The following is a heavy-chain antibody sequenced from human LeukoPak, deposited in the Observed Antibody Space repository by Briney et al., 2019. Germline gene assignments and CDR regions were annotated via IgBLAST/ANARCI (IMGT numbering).Heavy chain of an antibody. CDR1: GGSISSYY. Sequence: SETLSLTCTVSGGSISSYYWSWIRQPAGKGLEWIGRIYTSGSTNYNPSLKSRVTMSVDTSKNQFSLKLSSVTAADTAVYYCAREGIYSYGTLENWFDPWGQGTLVTVSS. V-gene: IGHV4-4*07. J-gene: IGHJ5*02. D-gene: IGHD3-10*01. CDR3: AREGIYSYGTLENWFDP. CDR2: IYTSGST.